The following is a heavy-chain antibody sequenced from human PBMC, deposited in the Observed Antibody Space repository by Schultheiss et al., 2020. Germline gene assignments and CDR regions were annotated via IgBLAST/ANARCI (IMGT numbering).Heavy chain of an antibody. CDR1: GFTFSNAW. CDR2: IYSGGST. V-gene: IGHV3-53*05. Sequence: GESLKISCAASGFTFSNAWMNWVRQAPGKGLEWVSVIYSGGSTYYADSVKGRFTISRDNSKNTLYLQMNNLRPEDTALYYCARDRDYYGSGSYYFDYWGQGTLVTVSS. D-gene: IGHD3-10*01. J-gene: IGHJ4*02. CDR3: ARDRDYYGSGSYYFDY.